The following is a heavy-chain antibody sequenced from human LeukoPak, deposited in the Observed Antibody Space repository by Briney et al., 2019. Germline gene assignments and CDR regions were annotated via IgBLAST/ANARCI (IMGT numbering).Heavy chain of an antibody. CDR3: ARALPMGWLRYNNPDYYFDY. Sequence: SETLSLTCTVSGGSISSSSYYWGWIRQPPGKGLEWIGSISYSGSTYYNPSLKSRVTISVDTSKNQFSLKLTSVTAADTAVYYCARALPMGWLRYNNPDYYFDYWGQGTLVTVSS. CDR1: GGSISSSSYY. V-gene: IGHV4-39*01. CDR2: ISYSGST. J-gene: IGHJ4*02. D-gene: IGHD5-12*01.